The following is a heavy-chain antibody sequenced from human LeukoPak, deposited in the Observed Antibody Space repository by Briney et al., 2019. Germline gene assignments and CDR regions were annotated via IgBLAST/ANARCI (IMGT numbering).Heavy chain of an antibody. V-gene: IGHV1-2*04. CDR1: GYTFTSYY. CDR2: INPNSGGT. Sequence: ASVKVSCKASGYTFTSYYMHWVRQAPGQGLEWMGWINPNSGGTNYAQKFQGWVTMTRDTSISTAYMELSRLRSDDTAVYYCARGHDSSGYTFDYWGQGTLVTVSS. D-gene: IGHD3-22*01. J-gene: IGHJ4*02. CDR3: ARGHDSSGYTFDY.